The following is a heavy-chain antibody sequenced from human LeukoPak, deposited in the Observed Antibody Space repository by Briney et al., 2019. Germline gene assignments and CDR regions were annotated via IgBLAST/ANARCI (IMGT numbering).Heavy chain of an antibody. CDR2: MNSKSGNT. V-gene: IGHV1-8*01. J-gene: IGHJ4*02. D-gene: IGHD6-19*01. Sequence: ASVKVSCKASGYTFINNDINWVRQASGQGLEWMGWMNSKSGNTGCAQKFQGRVTMTRNISISTAYMELTSLRSEDTAVYYCARGRVNSGWYVDYWGQGTLVAVSS. CDR3: ARGRVNSGWYVDY. CDR1: GYTFINND.